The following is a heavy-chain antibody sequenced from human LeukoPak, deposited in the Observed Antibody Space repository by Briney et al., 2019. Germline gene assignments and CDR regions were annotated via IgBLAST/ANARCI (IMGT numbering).Heavy chain of an antibody. V-gene: IGHV3-7*01. CDR1: GFTFSSYW. J-gene: IGHJ4*02. CDR2: IKQDGSEK. Sequence: GGSLRLSCAASGFTFSSYWMSWVRQAPGKGLEWVANIKQDGSEKYYVDSVKGRFTISRDNSKNTLFLQMNSLRVDDTAIYYCAMLASQYLTSWFDYWGQGTLVTVSS. D-gene: IGHD1-20*01. CDR3: AMLASQYLTSWFDY.